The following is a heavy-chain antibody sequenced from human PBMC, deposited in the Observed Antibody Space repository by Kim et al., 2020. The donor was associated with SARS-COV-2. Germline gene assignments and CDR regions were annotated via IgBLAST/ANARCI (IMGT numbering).Heavy chain of an antibody. J-gene: IGHJ3*02. Sequence: GGSLRLSCAASGFTFDDYGLSWVRQTPGKGLEWVSGISWNGVNTGYADSVKGRFTISRDNAKNSLYLQMNSLRAADTALYHCARGDWNAFDIWGQGTMVT. V-gene: IGHV3-20*01. CDR1: GFTFDDYG. CDR2: ISWNGVNT. CDR3: ARGDWNAFDI. D-gene: IGHD1-1*01.